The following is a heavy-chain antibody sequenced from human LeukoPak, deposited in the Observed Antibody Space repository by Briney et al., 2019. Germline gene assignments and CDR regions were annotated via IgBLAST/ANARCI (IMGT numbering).Heavy chain of an antibody. Sequence: ASVNLSCKASGYTFTAYFLPWVRQAPGQGLEWMGWIDSSTGDRGSAQKFQGRLTLTRDTSSTTVYMELTGLTSDDTAVYYCARLRLGGWYLGDYWGQRALVTVSS. CDR3: ARLRLGGWYLGDY. CDR2: IDSSTGDR. D-gene: IGHD6-19*01. J-gene: IGHJ4*02. V-gene: IGHV1-2*02. CDR1: GYTFTAYF.